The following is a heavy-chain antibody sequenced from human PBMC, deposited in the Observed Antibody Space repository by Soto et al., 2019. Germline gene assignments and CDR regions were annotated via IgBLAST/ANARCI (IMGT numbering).Heavy chain of an antibody. Sequence: SETLSLTCAVYGGSFSVYYWSWIRQPPGKGLEWIGEINHSGSTNYNPSLKSRVTISVDTSKNQFSLKLSSVTAADTAVYYCAGDGKVVAANYAFDIWGQGTMVTVSS. CDR1: GGSFSVYY. CDR2: INHSGST. D-gene: IGHD1-26*01. J-gene: IGHJ3*02. V-gene: IGHV4-34*01. CDR3: AGDGKVVAANYAFDI.